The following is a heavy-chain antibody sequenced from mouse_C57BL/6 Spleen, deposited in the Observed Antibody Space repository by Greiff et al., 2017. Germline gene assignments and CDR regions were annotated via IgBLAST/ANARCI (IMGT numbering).Heavy chain of an antibody. CDR1: GYTFTDYN. CDR3: ARGTTVVEGYFDG. Sequence: EVQLQQSGPELVKPGASVKMSCKASGYTFTDYNMHWVKQSHGKSLEWIGYINPNNGGTSYNQKFKGKATLTVNKSSSTAYMELRSLTSEDSAVYYCARGTTVVEGYFDGWGTGTTVTVSS. V-gene: IGHV1-22*01. D-gene: IGHD1-1*01. J-gene: IGHJ1*03. CDR2: INPNNGGT.